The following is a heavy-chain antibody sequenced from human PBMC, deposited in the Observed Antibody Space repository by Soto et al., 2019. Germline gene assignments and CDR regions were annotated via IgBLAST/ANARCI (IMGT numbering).Heavy chain of an antibody. CDR2: ISYSGST. Sequence: QLQLQESGPGLVKPSETLSLTCSVSGGSVRSSDYSWGWIRQPPGKGLEWIGSISYSGSTSYNPSLKSRLTISVDTSRNQFSLRLSSVTAADTAVYYCGRQPTTNWFDPWGQGTLVTVSS. V-gene: IGHV4-39*01. CDR3: GRQPTTNWFDP. CDR1: GGSVRSSDYS. D-gene: IGHD1-1*01. J-gene: IGHJ5*02.